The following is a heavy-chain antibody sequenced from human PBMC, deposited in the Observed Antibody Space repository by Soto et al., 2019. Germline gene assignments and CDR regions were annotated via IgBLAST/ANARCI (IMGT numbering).Heavy chain of an antibody. Sequence: QVQLQESGPGLVKPSETLSLTCTVSGGSVSSGSYYWTWIRQPPGKGLEWIGNIYYNGNTNYNPSLKSRVTISIDTSKNQFSLKLSSVGAADTAVFYCARSRGYSNDETRNWFDPWGLGTLVTVSS. V-gene: IGHV4-61*01. J-gene: IGHJ5*02. CDR1: GGSVSSGSYY. CDR3: ARSRGYSNDETRNWFDP. D-gene: IGHD5-18*01. CDR2: IYYNGNT.